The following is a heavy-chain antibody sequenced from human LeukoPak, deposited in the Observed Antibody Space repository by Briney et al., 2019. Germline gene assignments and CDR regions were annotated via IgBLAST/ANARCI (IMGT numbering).Heavy chain of an antibody. CDR3: AREGGYCTTTSCYWG. CDR1: GFTFSSYA. CDR2: ISGSGGST. D-gene: IGHD2-2*01. J-gene: IGHJ4*02. V-gene: IGHV3-23*01. Sequence: GGSLRLSCAASGFTFSSYAMSWVRQAPGKGLEWVSAISGSGGSTYYADSVKGRLTISRDNSKNTLYLQMNSLRAEDTAVYYCAREGGYCTTTSCYWGWGQGTLVTVSS.